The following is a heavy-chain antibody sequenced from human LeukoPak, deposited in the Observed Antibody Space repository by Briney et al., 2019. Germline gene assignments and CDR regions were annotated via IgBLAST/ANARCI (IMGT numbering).Heavy chain of an antibody. D-gene: IGHD3-3*01. V-gene: IGHV4-38-2*01. Sequence: PSETLSLTCAVSGYSISSGYYWGWIRQPPGKGLEWIGSICHSGSTYYNPSLKSRVTISVDTSKNQFSLKLSSVTAADTAVYYCARLNDFWEDYWGQGTLVTVSS. J-gene: IGHJ4*02. CDR3: ARLNDFWEDY. CDR2: ICHSGST. CDR1: GYSISSGYY.